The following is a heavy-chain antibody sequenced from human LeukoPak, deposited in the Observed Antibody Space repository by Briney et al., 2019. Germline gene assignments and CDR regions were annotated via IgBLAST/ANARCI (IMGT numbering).Heavy chain of an antibody. CDR1: GFTFSSYA. CDR2: ISYDGSNK. V-gene: IGHV3-30-3*01. J-gene: IGHJ6*03. D-gene: IGHD2-2*01. CDR3: ARDRCSSTSCPYYYYYYTDV. Sequence: GGSLRLSCAASGFTFSSYAMHWVRQAPGKGLEWVAVISYDGSNKYYADSVKGRFTISRDNSKNTLYLQMNSLRAEDTAVYYCARDRCSSTSCPYYYYYYTDVWGKGTTVTVSS.